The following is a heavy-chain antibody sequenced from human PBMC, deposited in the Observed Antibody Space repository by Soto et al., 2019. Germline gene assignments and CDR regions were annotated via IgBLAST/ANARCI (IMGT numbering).Heavy chain of an antibody. CDR2: VNPSGVST. CDR1: GYIFTAYS. Sequence: ASVKVSCKASGYIFTAYSMHWVRQAPGQGLEWMGVVNPSGVSTNYAQKFQGRITMTRDTSTSTVYMDLSSLTSEDTAVYYCAREENCSDGICYSEFAQRWGQGTLVTVSS. D-gene: IGHD2-15*01. CDR3: AREENCSDGICYSEFAQR. J-gene: IGHJ1*01. V-gene: IGHV1-46*01.